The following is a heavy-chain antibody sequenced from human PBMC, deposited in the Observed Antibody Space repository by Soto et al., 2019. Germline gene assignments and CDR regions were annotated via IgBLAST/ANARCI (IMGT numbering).Heavy chain of an antibody. CDR2: IIPIFGTA. CDR1: GGTFSSYA. D-gene: IGHD3-3*01. J-gene: IGHJ6*02. V-gene: IGHV1-69*06. Sequence: SVKVSCKASGGTFSSYAISWVRQAPGQGLEWMGGIIPIFGTANYAQKFQGRVTITADKSTSTAYMELSSLRSEDTAVYYCASWSGYYTPYGYYYYGMDVWGQGTTVTVSS. CDR3: ASWSGYYTPYGYYYYGMDV.